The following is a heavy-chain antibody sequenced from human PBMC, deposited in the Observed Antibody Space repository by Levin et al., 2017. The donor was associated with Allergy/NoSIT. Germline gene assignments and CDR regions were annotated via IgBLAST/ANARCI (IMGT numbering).Heavy chain of an antibody. CDR1: GGSISSSYF. CDR2: IYHSGGT. CDR3: EIPPPSGDTWRRNWYYDL. V-gene: IGHV4-39*02. Sequence: SETLSLTCIVSGGSISSSYFWGWIRQPPGKGPEWIGSIYHSGGTYYNPSLKSRVTISQETSKNHFFLNLSALSAADTAVYYCEIPPPSGDTWRRNWYYDLWGRGTLVTVSS. D-gene: IGHD3-10*01. J-gene: IGHJ2*01.